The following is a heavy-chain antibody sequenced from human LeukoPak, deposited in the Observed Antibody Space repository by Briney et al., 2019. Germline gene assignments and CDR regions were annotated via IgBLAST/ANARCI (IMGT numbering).Heavy chain of an antibody. V-gene: IGHV4-39*07. D-gene: IGHD3-10*01. CDR3: ASTQTMVRGFDY. J-gene: IGHJ4*02. CDR2: IYYSGST. CDR1: GGSISSSTYY. Sequence: SETLSLTCTVSGGSISSSTYYWGWIRQPPGKGLEWIGGIYYSGSTYYNPSLKSRVTISVDTSKNQFSLKLSSVTAADTAVYYCASTQTMVRGFDYWGQGTLVTVSS.